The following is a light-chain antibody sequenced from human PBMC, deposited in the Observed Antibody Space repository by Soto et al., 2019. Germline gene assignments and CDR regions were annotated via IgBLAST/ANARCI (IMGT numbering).Light chain of an antibody. CDR2: EVS. CDR3: SSFAGGNNLL. Sequence: QSAPTQAPSASGSPGQSVTISCTGTSSDVGGYNFVSWYQQHPGKAPKLLIYEVSKRPSGVPDRFSGSKSDNTASLTVSGLQAEDEADYYCSSFAGGNNLLFGGGTKVTVL. V-gene: IGLV2-8*01. J-gene: IGLJ2*01. CDR1: SSDVGGYNF.